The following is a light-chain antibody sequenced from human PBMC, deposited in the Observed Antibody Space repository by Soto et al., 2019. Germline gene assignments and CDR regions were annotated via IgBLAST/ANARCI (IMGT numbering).Light chain of an antibody. CDR3: QQYDSYSWT. Sequence: DIQMTQSPSTLSASVGDRVTITCRASQSISSRLAWYQQKPGKVPKLLIYKASSLESGVPSRFSGSGSGTEFTLTISRLQPDDFATYDCQQYDSYSWTFGQGTKVEI. J-gene: IGKJ1*01. V-gene: IGKV1-5*03. CDR2: KAS. CDR1: QSISSR.